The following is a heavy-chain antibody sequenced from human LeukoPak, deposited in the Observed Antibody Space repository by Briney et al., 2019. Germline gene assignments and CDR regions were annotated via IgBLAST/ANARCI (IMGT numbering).Heavy chain of an antibody. CDR1: GYTFTSYG. D-gene: IGHD6-13*01. Sequence: ASVKVSCKASGYTFTSYGVSWVRQAPGQGLEWMGWISASNGNTNYAQNLQDRVTMTTATSTSTAYMELRSLRPDDTAVYYCARYPLSYSSNWHYYFDYWGQGTLLTVSS. CDR2: ISASNGNT. CDR3: ARYPLSYSSNWHYYFDY. J-gene: IGHJ4*02. V-gene: IGHV1-18*01.